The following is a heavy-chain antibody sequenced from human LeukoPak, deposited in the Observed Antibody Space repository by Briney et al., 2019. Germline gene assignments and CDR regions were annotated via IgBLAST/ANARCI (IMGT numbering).Heavy chain of an antibody. CDR1: GYTFTGYY. CDR2: INPNSGGT. CDR3: AREGRITIFGVVTEWFDP. J-gene: IGHJ5*02. Sequence: GASVKVSCKPSGYTFTGYYMRWVRQAPGQGLEWMGCINPNSGGTNYAQKFQGRVSMTRDTSIRTAYMELSRLRSDDTAVYYCAREGRITIFGVVTEWFDPWGQGTLVTVSS. V-gene: IGHV1-2*02. D-gene: IGHD3-3*01.